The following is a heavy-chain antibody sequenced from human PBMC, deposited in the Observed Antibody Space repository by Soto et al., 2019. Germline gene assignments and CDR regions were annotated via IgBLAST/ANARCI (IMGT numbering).Heavy chain of an antibody. V-gene: IGHV4-31*03. Sequence: SETLSLTCTVSGGSISSGGYYWSWIRQHPGKGLEWIGYIYYSGSTYYNPSLKSRVTISVDTSKNQFSLKLSSVTAADTAVYYCARMLFSGSYSADWGQGTLVTVSS. J-gene: IGHJ4*02. CDR1: GGSISSGGYY. CDR2: IYYSGST. CDR3: ARMLFSGSYSAD. D-gene: IGHD1-26*01.